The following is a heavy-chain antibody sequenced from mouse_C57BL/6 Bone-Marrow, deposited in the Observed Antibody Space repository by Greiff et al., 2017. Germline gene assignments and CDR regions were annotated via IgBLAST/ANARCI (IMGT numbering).Heavy chain of an antibody. J-gene: IGHJ3*01. D-gene: IGHD1-1*01. CDR3: ARSVVLRSFDY. V-gene: IGHV1-76*01. Sequence: QVHVKQSGAELVRPGASVKLSCKASGYTFTDYYINWVKQRPGQGLEWIARIYPGSGNTYYNEKFKGKATLTAEKSSSTAYMQLSSLTSEDSAVYFCARSVVLRSFDYWGQGTLVTVSA. CDR2: IYPGSGNT. CDR1: GYTFTDYY.